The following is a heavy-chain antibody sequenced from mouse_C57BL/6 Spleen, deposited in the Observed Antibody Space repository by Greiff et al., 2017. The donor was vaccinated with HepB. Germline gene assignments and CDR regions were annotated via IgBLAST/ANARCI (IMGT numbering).Heavy chain of an antibody. D-gene: IGHD2-2*01. CDR1: GYAFSSSW. V-gene: IGHV1-82*01. Sequence: QVQLQQSGPELVKPGASVKISCKASGYAFSSSWMNWVKQRPGKGLEWIGRIYPGDGDTNYNGKFKGKATLTADKSSSTAYMQLSSLTSEDSAVYFCARWGGYDEWFAYWGQGTLVTVSA. J-gene: IGHJ3*01. CDR2: IYPGDGDT. CDR3: ARWGGYDEWFAY.